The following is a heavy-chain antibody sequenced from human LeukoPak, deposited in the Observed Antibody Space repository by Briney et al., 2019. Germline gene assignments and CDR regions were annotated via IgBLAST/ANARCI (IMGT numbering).Heavy chain of an antibody. D-gene: IGHD3-10*01. CDR3: ARVPWSSVTILDY. Sequence: SLRLSCAASGFTFDDYAMHWVRQAPGKGLEWVSGISWNSGSIGYADSVKGRFTISRDNAKNSLYLQMNSLRAEDTAVYYCARVPWSSVTILDYWGQGTLVAVSS. CDR2: ISWNSGSI. CDR1: GFTFDDYA. V-gene: IGHV3-9*01. J-gene: IGHJ4*02.